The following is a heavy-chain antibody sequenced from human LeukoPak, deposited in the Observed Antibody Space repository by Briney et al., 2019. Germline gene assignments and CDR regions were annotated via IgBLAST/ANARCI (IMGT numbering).Heavy chain of an antibody. CDR3: AKGGYTSSWLDD. CDR1: GFTFSSFA. Sequence: GRSLKLSCTTSGFTFSSFAMHWVRQAPGKGLEWVAVVSYDESNEYFADSVKGRVTISRDNSKNTLYLQMNSLRVDDTAVYYCAKGGYTSSWLDDWGQGALVTVSS. J-gene: IGHJ4*02. CDR2: VSYDESNE. D-gene: IGHD6-13*01. V-gene: IGHV3-30-3*01.